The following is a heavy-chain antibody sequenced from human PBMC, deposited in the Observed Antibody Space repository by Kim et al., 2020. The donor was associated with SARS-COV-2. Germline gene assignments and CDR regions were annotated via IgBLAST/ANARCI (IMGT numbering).Heavy chain of an antibody. J-gene: IGHJ3*02. D-gene: IGHD3-16*01. CDR2: T. Sequence: TNYNPSLKSRVTISVDTSKNQFSLKLSSVTAADTAVYYCARVLGGRAFDIWGQGTMVTVSS. CDR3: ARVLGGRAFDI. V-gene: IGHV4-59*01.